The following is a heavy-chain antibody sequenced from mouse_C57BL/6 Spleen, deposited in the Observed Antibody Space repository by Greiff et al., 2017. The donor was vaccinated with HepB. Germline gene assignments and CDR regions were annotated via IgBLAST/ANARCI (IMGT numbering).Heavy chain of an antibody. CDR2: ISNGGGST. CDR1: GFTFSDYY. CDR3: ARGGQLRLPWFAY. D-gene: IGHD3-2*02. Sequence: VKLVESGGGLVQPGGSLKLSCAASGFTFSDYYMYWVRQTPEKRLEWVAYISNGGGSTYYPDTVKGRFTISRDNAKNTLYLQMSRLKSEDTAMYYCARGGQLRLPWFAYWGQGTLVTVSA. V-gene: IGHV5-12*01. J-gene: IGHJ3*01.